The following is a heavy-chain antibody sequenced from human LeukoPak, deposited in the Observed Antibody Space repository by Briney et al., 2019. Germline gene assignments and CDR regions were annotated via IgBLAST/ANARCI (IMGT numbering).Heavy chain of an antibody. CDR2: ISSSSSYI. V-gene: IGHV3-21*01. CDR3: ARVGIAAVDY. Sequence: GGSLRLSCAASGFTFSSYSMNWARQAPGKGLEWVSSISSSSSYIYYADSVKGRFTISRDNAKNSLYLQMNSLRAEDTAVYYCARVGIAAVDYWGQGTLVTVSS. J-gene: IGHJ4*02. CDR1: GFTFSSYS. D-gene: IGHD6-6*01.